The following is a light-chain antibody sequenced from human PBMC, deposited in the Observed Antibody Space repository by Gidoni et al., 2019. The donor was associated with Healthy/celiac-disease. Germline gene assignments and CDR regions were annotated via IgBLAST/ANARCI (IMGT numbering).Light chain of an antibody. CDR3: QQYNSYSKYT. CDR2: QAS. CDR1: QSISSL. Sequence: DIQMTQSPSTLSASLGDRVTITCRASQSISSLLAWYQQKPGKAPKLLIYQASSLESGVPSRFSGSGSGTEFTLTISSLQPDDFATYYCQQYNSYSKYTFGQGTKLEIK. J-gene: IGKJ2*01. V-gene: IGKV1-5*03.